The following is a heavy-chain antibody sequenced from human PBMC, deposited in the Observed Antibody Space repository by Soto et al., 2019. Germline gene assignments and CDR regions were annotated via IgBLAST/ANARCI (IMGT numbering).Heavy chain of an antibody. V-gene: IGHV3-11*06. J-gene: IGHJ5*02. D-gene: IGHD3-3*01. Sequence: GGSLRLSCAASGFTFSDYYMSWIRQAPGKGLEWVSYISSSSSYTNYADSVKGRFTISRDNAKNSLYLQMNSLRAEDTAVYYCARLSRYDFWSGSYNWFDPWGQGTQVTVSS. CDR3: ARLSRYDFWSGSYNWFDP. CDR1: GFTFSDYY. CDR2: ISSSSSYT.